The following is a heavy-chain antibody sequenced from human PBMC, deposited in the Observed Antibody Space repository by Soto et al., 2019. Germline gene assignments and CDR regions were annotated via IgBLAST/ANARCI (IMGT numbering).Heavy chain of an antibody. V-gene: IGHV1-3*01. J-gene: IGHJ4*02. Sequence: ASVKVSCKASGYTFTSYAMHWVRQAPGQRLEWMGWINAGNGNTKYSQKFQGRVTITRDTSASTAYMELSSLRSEDTAVYYCARARPDYSGGSCYSSFDYWSQGTLVTVSS. D-gene: IGHD2-15*01. CDR3: ARARPDYSGGSCYSSFDY. CDR1: GYTFTSYA. CDR2: INAGNGNT.